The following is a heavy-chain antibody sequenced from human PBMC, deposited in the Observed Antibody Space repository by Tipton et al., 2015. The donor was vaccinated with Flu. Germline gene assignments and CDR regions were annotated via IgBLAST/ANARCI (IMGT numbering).Heavy chain of an antibody. CDR2: INHSGST. D-gene: IGHD4-23*01. Sequence: TLSLTCAVYGGSFSGYDWSWIRQPPGKGLEWIGEINHSGSTNYNPSLKSRVTILVDTSKNQFSLKVSSVTAADTAVYYCARGATVVTPRVVYFDYWGQGTLVTVSS. V-gene: IGHV4-34*01. J-gene: IGHJ4*02. CDR3: ARGATVVTPRVVYFDY. CDR1: GGSFSGYD.